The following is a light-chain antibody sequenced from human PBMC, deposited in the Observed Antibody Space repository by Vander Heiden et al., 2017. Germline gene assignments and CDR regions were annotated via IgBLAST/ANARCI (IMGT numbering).Light chain of an antibody. V-gene: IGLV6-57*04. Sequence: NFMLTQPLSVSESPGKTVTISCTRSSGSIASDSVQWYQQRPGSAPTTVIYEHNHRPFGVPDRFSGSIDRSSNSASLTIAGLKTEDEAYYYCQSYDTNNWVFGGGTKLTVL. CDR2: EHN. CDR1: SGSIASDS. CDR3: QSYDTNNWV. J-gene: IGLJ3*02.